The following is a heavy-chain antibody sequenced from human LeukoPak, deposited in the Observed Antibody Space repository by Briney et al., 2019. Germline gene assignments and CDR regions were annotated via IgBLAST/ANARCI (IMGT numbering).Heavy chain of an antibody. V-gene: IGHV4-39*07. CDR2: IYYIEST. CDR3: ARDGRYCSGGSCYNWFDP. J-gene: IGHJ5*02. CDR1: GGSISSSNDY. Sequence: SETLSLTCTVPGGSISSSNDYWGWIRQSPGKGLEWIGIIYYIESTNYNPSLKSRVTISLDTSKNQFSLKLSFVTAADTAVYYCARDGRYCSGGSCYNWFDPWGQGTLVTVSS. D-gene: IGHD2-15*01.